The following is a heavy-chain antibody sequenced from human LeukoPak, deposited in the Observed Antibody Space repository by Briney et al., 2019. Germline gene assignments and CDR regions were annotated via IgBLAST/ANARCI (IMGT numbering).Heavy chain of an antibody. D-gene: IGHD1-26*01. CDR3: ARARWELLYNFDY. J-gene: IGHJ4*02. Sequence: PGGSLRLSCAASGFTFSSYSMNWVRQAPGKGLECLSSISSSSSYMYYADSVKGRFTISRDNAKNSLYLQMNSLRAEDTALYYCARARWELLYNFDYWGQGTLVTVSS. V-gene: IGHV3-21*01. CDR1: GFTFSSYS. CDR2: ISSSSSYM.